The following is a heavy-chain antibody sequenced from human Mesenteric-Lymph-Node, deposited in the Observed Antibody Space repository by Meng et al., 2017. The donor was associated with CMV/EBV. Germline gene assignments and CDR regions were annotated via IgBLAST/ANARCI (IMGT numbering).Heavy chain of an antibody. D-gene: IGHD5-18*01. CDR2: IKSKTDGGTT. CDR3: TTDVVDTAMVSDY. CDR1: GFTFSNAW. Sequence: GESLKISCAASGFTFSNAWMSWVRQAPGKGLEWVGRIKSKTDGGTTDYAAPVKGRFTISRDDSKNTLYLQMNSLKTEDTAVYYCTTDVVDTAMVSDYWGQGTLVTVSS. J-gene: IGHJ4*02. V-gene: IGHV3-15*01.